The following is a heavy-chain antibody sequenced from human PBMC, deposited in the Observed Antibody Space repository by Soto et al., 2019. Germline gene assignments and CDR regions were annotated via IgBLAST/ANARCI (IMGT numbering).Heavy chain of an antibody. V-gene: IGHV1-8*01. CDR3: ARGLGATVAYGMDV. Sequence: ASVKVSCKASGYTFTSYDINWVRQATGQGLEWMGWMNPNSGNTGYAQKFQGRVTMTRNTSISTAYMELSSLRSEDTAVYYCARGLGATVAYGMDVWGQGTTVTVSS. CDR1: GYTFTSYD. J-gene: IGHJ6*02. CDR2: MNPNSGNT. D-gene: IGHD1-26*01.